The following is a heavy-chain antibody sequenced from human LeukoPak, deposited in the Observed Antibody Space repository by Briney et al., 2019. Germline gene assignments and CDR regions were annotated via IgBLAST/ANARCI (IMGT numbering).Heavy chain of an antibody. CDR3: ARDQAAAGTMDY. J-gene: IGHJ4*02. V-gene: IGHV3-48*03. CDR2: ISSSGSTI. D-gene: IGHD6-13*01. CDR1: GFTFSNYE. Sequence: GGSLRLSCAASGFTFSNYEMNWVRQAPGKGLEWVSYISSSGSTIYYADSVKGRFTISRDNTKNSLYLQMSSLRAEDTAVYYCARDQAAAGTMDYWGQGTLVTVSS.